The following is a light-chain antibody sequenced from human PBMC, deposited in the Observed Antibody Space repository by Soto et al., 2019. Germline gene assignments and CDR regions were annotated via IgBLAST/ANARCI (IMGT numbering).Light chain of an antibody. CDR1: QTVTNNF. J-gene: IGKJ5*01. V-gene: IGKV3-20*01. Sequence: EIVLTQSPGTLSLSPGQRATLSCRASQTVTNNFLAWHQQKPGQTPRLLIYGASSRATGTPDRFSGSGSGTDFTLTISRMETEDFAAYYCQQHGGSPITFGQGTRLEIK. CDR2: GAS. CDR3: QQHGGSPIT.